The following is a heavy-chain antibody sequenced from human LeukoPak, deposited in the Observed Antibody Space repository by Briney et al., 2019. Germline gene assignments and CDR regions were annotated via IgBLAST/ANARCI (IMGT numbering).Heavy chain of an antibody. V-gene: IGHV1-46*01. D-gene: IGHD3-22*01. Sequence: ASVKVSCKASGCTFTSYYMHWVRQAPGQGLEWMGIINPSGGSTSYAQKFQGRVTMTRDTSTSTVYMELSSLRSEDTAVYYCARADDYYDSSGYLFDYWGQGTLVTVSS. CDR3: ARADDYYDSSGYLFDY. CDR2: INPSGGST. CDR1: GCTFTSYY. J-gene: IGHJ4*02.